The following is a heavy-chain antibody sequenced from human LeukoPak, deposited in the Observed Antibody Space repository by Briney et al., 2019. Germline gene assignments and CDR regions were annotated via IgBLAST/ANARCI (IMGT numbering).Heavy chain of an antibody. CDR2: MYLSGTT. D-gene: IGHD3-22*01. CDR1: GDSINSLDL. Sequence: SETLSLTCTVSGDSINSLDLWSWVRQPPGKGLEWIGEMYLSGTTHSNPSVKSRVTISIDKSKNQFFLNLSSVNAADTAVYYCAGLVGRYSSGLYYYYFDYWGQGTRVSVSS. J-gene: IGHJ4*02. V-gene: IGHV4-4*02. CDR3: AGLVGRYSSGLYYYYFDY.